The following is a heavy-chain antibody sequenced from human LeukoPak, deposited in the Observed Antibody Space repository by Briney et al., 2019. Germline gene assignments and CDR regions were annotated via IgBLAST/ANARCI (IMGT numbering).Heavy chain of an antibody. Sequence: GGSLRLSCAASGFTFSSYAMSWVRQAPGKGLEWVAVISYDGSNKYYADSVKGRFTISRDNSKNTLYLQMNSLRAEDTAVYYCARDRYVRDYYGSGSYPYAEYFQHWGQGTLVTVSS. D-gene: IGHD3-10*01. J-gene: IGHJ1*01. CDR1: GFTFSSYA. V-gene: IGHV3-30*04. CDR2: ISYDGSNK. CDR3: ARDRYVRDYYGSGSYPYAEYFQH.